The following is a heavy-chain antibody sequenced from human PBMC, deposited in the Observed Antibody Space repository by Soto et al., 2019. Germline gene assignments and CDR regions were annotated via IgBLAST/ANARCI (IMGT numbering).Heavy chain of an antibody. CDR3: ATGPTPTEEEWLGLDY. D-gene: IGHD6-19*01. J-gene: IGHJ4*02. CDR1: GGTFSSYA. Sequence: QVQLVQSGAEVKKPGSSVKVSCKASGGTFSSYAISWVRQAPGQGLEWMGGIIPIFGTANYAQKFQGRVTSTADESTSTADMELSSLRSEDTAVYYCATGPTPTEEEWLGLDYWGQGTLVTVSS. CDR2: IIPIFGTA. V-gene: IGHV1-69*12.